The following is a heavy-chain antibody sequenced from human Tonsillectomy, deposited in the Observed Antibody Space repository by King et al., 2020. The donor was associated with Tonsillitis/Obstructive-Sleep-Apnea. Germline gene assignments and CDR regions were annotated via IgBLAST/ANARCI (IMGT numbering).Heavy chain of an antibody. D-gene: IGHD3-3*01. CDR3: ARYDFWPYYFDY. V-gene: IGHV4-59*01. CDR2: IYYSGTT. J-gene: IGHJ4*02. CDR1: GGSISSYY. Sequence: QLQESGPGLVKPSETLSLTCTVSGGSISSYYWGWIRQPPGKGLEWIGYIYYSGTTNYNPSLKSRVTISVDTSKNQFSLKLSSVTAADTAVYYCARYDFWPYYFDYWGQGTLVTVSS.